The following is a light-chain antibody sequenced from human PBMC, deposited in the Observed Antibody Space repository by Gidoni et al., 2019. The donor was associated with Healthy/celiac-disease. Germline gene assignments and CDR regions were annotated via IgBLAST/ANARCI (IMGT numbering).Light chain of an antibody. V-gene: IGLV2-11*01. CDR3: CSYAGSYSWV. J-gene: IGLJ3*02. Sequence: QSALTQPRSVSASPGQSVTISCTGTSSDVCGYNYVSWYQQHPGKAPKLMIYDVSNRPSGVPDRFSGSKYGNTASLTISGLQAEDEADYYCCSYAGSYSWVFGGGTKLTVL. CDR1: SSDVCGYNY. CDR2: DVS.